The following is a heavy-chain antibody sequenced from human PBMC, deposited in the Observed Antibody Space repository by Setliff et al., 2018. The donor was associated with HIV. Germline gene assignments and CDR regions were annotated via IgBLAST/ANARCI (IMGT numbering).Heavy chain of an antibody. CDR2: IYTSGST. D-gene: IGHD5-12*01. V-gene: IGHV4-4*08. J-gene: IGHJ6*03. Sequence: SETLSLTCTVSSGSISSYYWNWIRQPPGKGLEWIGDIYTSGSTNYNPSLKSRVTISVDTSKNQFSLKLSSVTAADPAVYYCARGRKRDGYNFYYYYMDVWDKGTTVTVSS. CDR3: ARGRKRDGYNFYYYYMDV. CDR1: SGSISSYY.